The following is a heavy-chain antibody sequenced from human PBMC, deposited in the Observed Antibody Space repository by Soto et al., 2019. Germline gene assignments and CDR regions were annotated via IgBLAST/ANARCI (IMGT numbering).Heavy chain of an antibody. Sequence: SETLSLTCTVSGGSISSSSYYWGWIRQPPGKGLEWIGSIYYSGSTYYNPSLKSRVTISVDTSKNQFSLKLSSVTAADTAVYYCATNTAMVLGPFHWGQGTLVTVSS. V-gene: IGHV4-39*01. CDR2: IYYSGST. J-gene: IGHJ4*02. D-gene: IGHD5-18*01. CDR1: GGSISSSSYY. CDR3: ATNTAMVLGPFH.